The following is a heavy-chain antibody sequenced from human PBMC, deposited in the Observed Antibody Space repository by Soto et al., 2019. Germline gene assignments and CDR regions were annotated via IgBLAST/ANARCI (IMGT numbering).Heavy chain of an antibody. J-gene: IGHJ6*02. CDR1: GSSITRSSYY. V-gene: IGHV4-39*01. Sequence: SETQSLNYSFSGSSITRSSYYWAWIRRPQGKGLEGIESIHSHSGSTYYDPSLKGRVLISVDTSKYHFSLNLSSVTAEDTAVYYCARPGDAYGLVVWGQGTTVTVS. CDR3: ARPGDAYGLVV. D-gene: IGHD2-21*02. CDR2: IHSHSGST.